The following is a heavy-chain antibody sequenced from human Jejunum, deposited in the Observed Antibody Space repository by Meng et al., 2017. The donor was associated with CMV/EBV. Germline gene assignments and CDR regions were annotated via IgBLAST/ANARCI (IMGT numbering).Heavy chain of an antibody. V-gene: IGHV3-23*03. Sequence: AMSRVRQARGKLLECVSVIYPGGRSTYSADSVKARFTVSRDDSQDILYLRMSSLRVDDTAVYYCAKGLYPTYYFDSSAYRGMDVWGQGTTVTVSS. CDR3: AKGLYPTYYFDSSAYRGMDV. J-gene: IGHJ6*02. D-gene: IGHD3-22*01. CDR2: IYPGGRST. CDR1: A.